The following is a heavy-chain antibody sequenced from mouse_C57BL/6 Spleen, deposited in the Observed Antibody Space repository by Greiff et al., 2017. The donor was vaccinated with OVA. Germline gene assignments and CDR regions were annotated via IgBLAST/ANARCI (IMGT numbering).Heavy chain of an antibody. V-gene: IGHV1-81*01. CDR3: ARFPYYYGSSTGDAMDY. Sequence: QVQLKESGAELARPGASVKLSCKASGYTFTSYGISWVKQRTGQGLEWIGEIYPRSGNTYYNEKFKGKATLTADKSSSTAYMELRSLTSEDSAVYFRARFPYYYGSSTGDAMDYWGQGTSVTVSS. D-gene: IGHD1-1*01. CDR2: IYPRSGNT. CDR1: GYTFTSYG. J-gene: IGHJ4*01.